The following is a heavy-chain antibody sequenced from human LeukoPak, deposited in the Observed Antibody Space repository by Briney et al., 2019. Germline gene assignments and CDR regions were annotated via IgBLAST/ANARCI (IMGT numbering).Heavy chain of an antibody. CDR1: GGSITSYY. CDR3: ARQTGSGLFTLP. CDR2: IYYSGNT. V-gene: IGHV4-39*01. D-gene: IGHD3-10*01. Sequence: SETLSLTCTVSGGSITSYYWGWIRQPPGKGLEWIGSIYYSGNTYYNASLKSRVTISVDTSKNQFSLKLTSVTAADTAVYYCARQTGSGLFTLPGGQGTLVTVSS. J-gene: IGHJ4*02.